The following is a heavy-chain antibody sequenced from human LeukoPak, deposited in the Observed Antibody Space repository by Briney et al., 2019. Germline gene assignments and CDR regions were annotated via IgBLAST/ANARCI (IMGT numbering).Heavy chain of an antibody. J-gene: IGHJ4*02. CDR3: ARGSYYDSSGYPTN. Sequence: ASVKVSCKASGYTFSSYGISWVRQAPGQGLEWMGWFSTYNGDTNYAQKFLGRVTLTTDTSTSTAYMALRSLRSDDTAMYYCARGSYYDSSGYPTNWGQGTLVTVSS. V-gene: IGHV1-18*01. CDR1: GYTFSSYG. CDR2: FSTYNGDT. D-gene: IGHD3-22*01.